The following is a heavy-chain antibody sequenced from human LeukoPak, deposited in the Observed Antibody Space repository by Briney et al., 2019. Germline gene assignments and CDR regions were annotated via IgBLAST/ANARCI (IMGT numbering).Heavy chain of an antibody. Sequence: GGTLRLSCAASGFTFSNYGMHWVRQAPGKGLEWVAVVADDGRDKHHADSVKGRFTISRDNSKNMLLLQMYSLRPEDTAVYYCAKDGALSAAAYYFDYWGQGTLVTVSS. CDR2: VADDGRDK. CDR1: GFTFSNYG. CDR3: AKDGALSAAAYYFDY. V-gene: IGHV3-30*18. D-gene: IGHD4/OR15-4a*01. J-gene: IGHJ4*02.